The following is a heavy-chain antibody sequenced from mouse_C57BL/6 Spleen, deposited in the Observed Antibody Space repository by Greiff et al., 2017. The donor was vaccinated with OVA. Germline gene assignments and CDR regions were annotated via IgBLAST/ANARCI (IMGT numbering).Heavy chain of an antibody. D-gene: IGHD1-1*01. Sequence: EVQLQQSGAELVKPGASVKLSCTASGFTITDYYMHWVKQRPEQGLEWIGRIDPGDGETKYAPKFQGKATLTADTSSNTAYLQLSSLTSEDTAVDYCARITAVNYAMDYWGQGTSVTVSA. CDR3: ARITAVNYAMDY. CDR2: IDPGDGET. V-gene: IGHV14-2*01. CDR1: GFTITDYY. J-gene: IGHJ4*01.